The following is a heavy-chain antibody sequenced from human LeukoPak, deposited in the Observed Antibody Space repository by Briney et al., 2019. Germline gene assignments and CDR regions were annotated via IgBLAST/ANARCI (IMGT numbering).Heavy chain of an antibody. Sequence: SETLSLTCTVSGGSISSSSYYWGWIRQPPGKGLEWIGSIYYSGSTYYNPSLKSRVTISVDTSKNQFSLKLSSVTAADTAAYYCARDGGYSNYNWFDPWGQGTLVTVSS. V-gene: IGHV4-39*07. D-gene: IGHD4-11*01. CDR3: ARDGGYSNYNWFDP. J-gene: IGHJ5*02. CDR1: GGSISSSSYY. CDR2: IYYSGST.